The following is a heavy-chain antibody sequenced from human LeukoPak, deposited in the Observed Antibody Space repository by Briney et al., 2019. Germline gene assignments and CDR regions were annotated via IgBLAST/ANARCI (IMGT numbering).Heavy chain of an antibody. CDR1: GGTFSSYA. J-gene: IGHJ4*02. V-gene: IGHV1-69*13. Sequence: SVKVSCKASGGTFSSYAISWVRQAPGQGLEWMGGIIPIFGTANYAQKFQGRVTITADESTSTAYMELSSLRSEDTAVYYCARALSYCRGGSCYSWYFDYWGQGTLVTVSS. D-gene: IGHD2-15*01. CDR3: ARALSYCRGGSCYSWYFDY. CDR2: IIPIFGTA.